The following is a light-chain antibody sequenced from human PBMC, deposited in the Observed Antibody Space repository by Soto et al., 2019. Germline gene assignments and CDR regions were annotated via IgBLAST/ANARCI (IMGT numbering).Light chain of an antibody. V-gene: IGKV3-20*01. CDR2: GAS. Sequence: EIVLTQSPGTLSLSPGERATLSCRASQSVSSSYLAWYQQKPGQAPGLLIYGASSRATGIPDRFSGSGSGTDFTLTISRLEPEDFAVYYCQQYGSSPRGTFGQGTRLEIK. CDR1: QSVSSSY. J-gene: IGKJ5*01. CDR3: QQYGSSPRGT.